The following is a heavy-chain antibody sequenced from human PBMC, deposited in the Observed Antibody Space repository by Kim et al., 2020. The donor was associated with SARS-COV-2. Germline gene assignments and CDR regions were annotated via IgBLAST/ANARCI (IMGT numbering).Heavy chain of an antibody. CDR2: SN. Sequence: SNYSNPSLKSRVTISVDTSKNHFSLKLSSVAAADTAVYYCARGRTNAFDIWGQGTMVTVSS. D-gene: IGHD3-3*01. V-gene: IGHV4-30-2*04. J-gene: IGHJ3*02. CDR3: ARGRTNAFDI.